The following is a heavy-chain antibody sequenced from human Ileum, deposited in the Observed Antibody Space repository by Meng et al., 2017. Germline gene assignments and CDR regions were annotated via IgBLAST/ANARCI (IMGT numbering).Heavy chain of an antibody. Sequence: QLQLPESGPGLVKASETRSVPLTVSGGSISKTNYYWDWIRQPPGKGLGWVGSIYYNGNTYYNPSLKSRVTISIDTSKNQFSLKLSSVTAADTAVYYCARYNYYDSSGHSNFDYWGQGTLVTVSS. CDR1: GGSISKTNYY. CDR2: IYYNGNT. V-gene: IGHV4-39*01. CDR3: ARYNYYDSSGHSNFDY. D-gene: IGHD3-22*01. J-gene: IGHJ4*02.